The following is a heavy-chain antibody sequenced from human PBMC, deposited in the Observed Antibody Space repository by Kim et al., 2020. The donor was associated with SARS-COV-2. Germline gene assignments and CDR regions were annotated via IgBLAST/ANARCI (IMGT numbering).Heavy chain of an antibody. CDR3: ARDVWSSSSTGPSFDY. CDR1: GYTFTDYG. J-gene: IGHJ4*02. Sequence: ASVKVSCKASGYTFTDYGISWVRQAPGQGLEWMGWISAYNGNTNYAQKVLGRVTMTTDTSTSTAYMELRSLRSDDAAMYFCARDVWSSSSTGPSFDYWGQGTLVTVSS. V-gene: IGHV1-18*01. CDR2: ISAYNGNT. D-gene: IGHD6-6*01.